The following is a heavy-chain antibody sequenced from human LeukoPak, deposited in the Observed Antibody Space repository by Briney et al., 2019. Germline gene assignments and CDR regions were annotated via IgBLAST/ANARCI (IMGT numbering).Heavy chain of an antibody. CDR2: INPNSGGT. V-gene: IGHV1-2*06. D-gene: IGHD3-3*02. Sequence: ASVKVSCKASGYTFTGYYMHWVRQAPGQGLEWMGRINPNSGGTNYAQKFQGRVTMTRDTSISTAYMGLSRLRSDDTAVYYCARDLARRYYYYYMDVWGKGTTVTVSS. CDR1: GYTFTGYY. CDR3: ARDLARRYYYYYMDV. J-gene: IGHJ6*03.